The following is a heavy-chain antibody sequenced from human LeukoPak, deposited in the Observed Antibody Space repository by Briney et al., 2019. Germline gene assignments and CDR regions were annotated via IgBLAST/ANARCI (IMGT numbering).Heavy chain of an antibody. Sequence: GSLRLSCAASVFSFYDYGMHWVRQAPGRGVKWVSLISADGGSTYYTDSVKGRFTISRDNIKTSLYLQTNRLRTEDTALYYCAKDSSSWY. D-gene: IGHD6-13*01. CDR3: AKDSSSWY. CDR2: ISADGGST. V-gene: IGHV3-43*02. CDR1: VFSFYDYG. J-gene: IGHJ2*01.